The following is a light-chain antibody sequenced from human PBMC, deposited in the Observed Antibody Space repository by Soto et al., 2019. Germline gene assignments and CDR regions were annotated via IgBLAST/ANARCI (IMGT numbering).Light chain of an antibody. J-gene: IGKJ3*01. CDR2: DAS. V-gene: IGKV3-11*01. CDR3: QQRSSWPPGFT. Sequence: EIVLTQSPATLSLSPGERATLSCRASQSVSSYLAWYQQKPGQAPRLLIYDASNRATGIPARFSGSGSGTDFAPTISSLEPEDFAVYYCQQRSSWPPGFTFGPGTKVDIK. CDR1: QSVSSY.